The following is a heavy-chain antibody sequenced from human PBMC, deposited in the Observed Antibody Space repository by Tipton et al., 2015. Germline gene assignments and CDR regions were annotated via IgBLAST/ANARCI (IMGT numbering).Heavy chain of an antibody. D-gene: IGHD3-9*01. V-gene: IGHV4-39*01. Sequence: TLSLTCTVSGGSISSSSYYWGWIRQPPGKGLERIGTIYYSGNTYYNPSLKSRVTISVDTSKNQFSLKLSSVTAADTAVYYCARLPPPELRYFDWLSHFDYWGQGTVVTVSS. J-gene: IGHJ4*02. CDR2: IYYSGNT. CDR3: ARLPPPELRYFDWLSHFDY. CDR1: GGSISSSSYY.